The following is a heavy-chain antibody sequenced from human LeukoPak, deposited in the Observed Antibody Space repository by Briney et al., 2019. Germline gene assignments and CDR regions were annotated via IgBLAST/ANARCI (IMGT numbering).Heavy chain of an antibody. V-gene: IGHV3-30*04. CDR3: ARAGSSWYSYYYYGMDV. Sequence: GGSLRLSCAASGFTFSSYAMHWVRQAPGKGLEWVAVISYDGSNKYYADSVKGRFTISRDNSKNTLYLQMNSLRAEDTAVYCCARAGSSWYSYYYYGMDVWGQGTTVTVSS. CDR2: ISYDGSNK. D-gene: IGHD6-13*01. CDR1: GFTFSSYA. J-gene: IGHJ6*02.